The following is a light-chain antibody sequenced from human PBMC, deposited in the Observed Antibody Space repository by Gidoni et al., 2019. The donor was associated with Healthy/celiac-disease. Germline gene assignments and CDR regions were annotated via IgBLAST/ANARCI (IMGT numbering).Light chain of an antibody. CDR1: QDISNY. CDR3: QQYDNPT. J-gene: IGKJ1*01. Sequence: DIQMTQSPSSLSASVGDRVTITCQASQDISNYLNWYQQKPGKAPKLLIYDASNLETGVPSRFSGSGSGTDFTFTISSLQPEDIATYYCQQYDNPTFGQXTKVEIK. CDR2: DAS. V-gene: IGKV1-33*01.